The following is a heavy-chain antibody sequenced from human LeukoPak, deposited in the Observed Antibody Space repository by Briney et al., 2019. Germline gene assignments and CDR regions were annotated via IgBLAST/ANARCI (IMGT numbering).Heavy chain of an antibody. Sequence: PGGSLRLSCAASGFTFSDYYMSWICQAPGKGLECISYISSSGRTIYYADSVKGRFTISRDNAKNSLFLQMNSLRAEDTAVYYCARDSHLGPTDYWGQGTLVTVSS. CDR1: GFTFSDYY. CDR2: ISSSGRTI. V-gene: IGHV3-11*01. J-gene: IGHJ4*02. CDR3: ARDSHLGPTDY.